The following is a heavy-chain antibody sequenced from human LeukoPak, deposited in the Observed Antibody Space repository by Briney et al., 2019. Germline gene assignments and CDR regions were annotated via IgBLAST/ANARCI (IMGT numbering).Heavy chain of an antibody. J-gene: IGHJ3*02. CDR3: ARHERDASLDHAFDI. CDR1: GGSISSYY. Sequence: SETLSLTCTVSGGSISSYYWSWIRQPPAKGLECIGYIYYSGSTSYNPSLKSRVTILVDTSKNQFSLKLSSVTAADTAVYYCARHERDASLDHAFDIWGQGTMVTVSS. D-gene: IGHD5-24*01. CDR2: IYYSGST. V-gene: IGHV4-59*08.